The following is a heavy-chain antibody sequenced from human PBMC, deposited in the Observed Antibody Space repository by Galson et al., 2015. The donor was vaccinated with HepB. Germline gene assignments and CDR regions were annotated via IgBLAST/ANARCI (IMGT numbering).Heavy chain of an antibody. CDR2: ITKNGDNT. V-gene: IGHV3-64D*06. CDR1: GFSFSDYG. Sequence: SLRLSCAASGFSFSDYGMHWVRQAPGKGLEYVSTITKNGDNTYYADSLKGRFTISRDDSKNTHYLQLSGLRVEDTDLYYCVKDGTATMTHLDYWGQGTLVTVSS. CDR3: VKDGTATMTHLDY. D-gene: IGHD5-12*01. J-gene: IGHJ4*02.